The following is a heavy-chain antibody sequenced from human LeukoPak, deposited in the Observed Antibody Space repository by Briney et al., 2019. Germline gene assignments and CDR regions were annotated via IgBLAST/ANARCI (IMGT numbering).Heavy chain of an antibody. V-gene: IGHV3-66*01. CDR3: ARFSYYMDV. CDR2: IYSGGST. Sequence: GGSLRLSCAASEFSVGSNYMTWVRQAPGKGLEWVSLIYSGGSTYYADSVKGRFTISRDNAKNSLYLQMNSLRAEDTALYYCARFSYYMDVWGKGTTVTVSS. CDR1: EFSVGSNY. J-gene: IGHJ6*03.